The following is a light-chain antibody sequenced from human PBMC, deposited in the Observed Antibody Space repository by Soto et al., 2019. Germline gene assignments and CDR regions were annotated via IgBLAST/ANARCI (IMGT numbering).Light chain of an antibody. CDR3: SSYTTSNTRQIV. CDR1: SSDVGGYNY. CDR2: DVS. Sequence: QSALTQPASVSGSPGQSITISCTGTSSDVGGYNYVSWYQHHPGKAPKLLICDVSNRPSGISNRFSGSKSDNTASLTISGLQPEDEADYYCSSYTTSNTRQIVFGTGTKLTVL. J-gene: IGLJ1*01. V-gene: IGLV2-14*03.